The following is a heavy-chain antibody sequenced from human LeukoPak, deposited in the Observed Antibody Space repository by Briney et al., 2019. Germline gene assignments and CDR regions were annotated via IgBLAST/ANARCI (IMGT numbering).Heavy chain of an antibody. CDR2: INPDSGGT. V-gene: IGHV1-2*02. CDR1: GYTLTGYY. CDR3: GRDFRDSLDY. J-gene: IGHJ4*02. Sequence: ASVKVSCKASGYTLTGYYMHWVRQAPGQGLEWMGWINPDSGGTNFAQKFQGRVTMTRDTSNSTAYMELSRLRSDDTAVYDCGRDFRDSLDYWGQGTLVTVAS.